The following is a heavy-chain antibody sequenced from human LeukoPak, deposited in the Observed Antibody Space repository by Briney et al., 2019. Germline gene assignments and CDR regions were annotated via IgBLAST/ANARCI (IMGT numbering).Heavy chain of an antibody. J-gene: IGHJ4*02. CDR1: GGTFSSYA. V-gene: IGHV1-69*06. CDR2: IIPIFGTA. Sequence: GASVKVSCKASGGTFSSYAISWVRQAPGQGLEWMGGIIPIFGTANYAQKFQGRVTITADISTSTAYMELSSLRSEDTAVYYCAKANSYYDILTGYEFWGQGTLVTVSS. CDR3: AKANSYYDILTGYEF. D-gene: IGHD3-9*01.